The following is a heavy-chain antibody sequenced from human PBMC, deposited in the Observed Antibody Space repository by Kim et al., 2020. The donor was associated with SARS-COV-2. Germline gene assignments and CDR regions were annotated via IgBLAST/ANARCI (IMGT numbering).Heavy chain of an antibody. V-gene: IGHV3-72*01. D-gene: IGHD3-9*01. Sequence: SVKGRFTISRDDSSNSLYLQMHTLKSEDTAVYYCGRSVSNGNWDTQYFDQWGQETLVTVSS. J-gene: IGHJ4*02. CDR3: GRSVSNGNWDTQYFDQ.